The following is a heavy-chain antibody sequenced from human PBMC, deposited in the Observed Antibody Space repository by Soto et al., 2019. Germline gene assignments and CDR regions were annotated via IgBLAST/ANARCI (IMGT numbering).Heavy chain of an antibody. CDR3: ARKGAAASYAHYYMDV. Sequence: PSETLSLTCTVSGGSLSPYYWSWIRQPPGKGLEWIGYVYYSGNTNYNPSLESRVTISVDTSRNRFSLNLTSATAADTAVYYCARKGAAASYAHYYMDVWGRGTAVTVSS. J-gene: IGHJ6*03. CDR1: GGSLSPYY. CDR2: VYYSGNT. V-gene: IGHV4-59*01. D-gene: IGHD6-13*01.